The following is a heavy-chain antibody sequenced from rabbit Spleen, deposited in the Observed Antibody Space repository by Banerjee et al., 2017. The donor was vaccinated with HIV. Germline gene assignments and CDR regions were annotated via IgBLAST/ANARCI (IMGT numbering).Heavy chain of an antibody. Sequence: QEQLVESGGGLVQPGGSLKLSCKASGLDDSGYGVSWVRQAPGKGLEWIGYIDPIFGAIYYASWVNGRFTISKTSSTTVTLQMTSLTAADTATYFCARDTSSSFSSYGMDLWGQGTLVTVS. D-gene: IGHD1-1*01. J-gene: IGHJ6*01. CDR3: ARDTSSSFSSYGMDL. V-gene: IGHV1S39*01. CDR1: GLDDSGYG. CDR2: IDPIFGAI.